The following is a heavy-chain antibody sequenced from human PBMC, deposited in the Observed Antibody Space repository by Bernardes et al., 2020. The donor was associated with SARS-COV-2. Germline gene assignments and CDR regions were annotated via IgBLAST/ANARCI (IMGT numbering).Heavy chain of an antibody. Sequence: SETLSPTCAVSGGSISSSNWWSWVRQPPGKGLEWIGEIYHSGSTNYNPSLKSRVTISVDKSKNQFSLKLSSVTAADTAVYYCASRFHYYDSSGYPDYYYYGMDVWGQGTTVTVSS. D-gene: IGHD3-22*01. CDR3: ASRFHYYDSSGYPDYYYYGMDV. CDR1: GGSISSSNW. J-gene: IGHJ6*02. V-gene: IGHV4-4*02. CDR2: IYHSGST.